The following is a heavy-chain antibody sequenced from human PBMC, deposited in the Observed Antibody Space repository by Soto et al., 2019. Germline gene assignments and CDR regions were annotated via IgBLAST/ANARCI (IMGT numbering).Heavy chain of an antibody. CDR1: GFTFSSYG. CDR3: ARGPDYSNYDGVHYYYYMDV. CDR2: ISYDGSNK. V-gene: IGHV3-30*03. Sequence: GGSLRLSCAASGFTFSSYGMHWVRQAPGKGLEWVAVISYDGSNKYYADSVKGRFTISRDNSKNTLYLQMNSLRAEDTAVYYCARGPDYSNYDGVHYYYYMDVWGKGTTVTVSS. D-gene: IGHD4-4*01. J-gene: IGHJ6*03.